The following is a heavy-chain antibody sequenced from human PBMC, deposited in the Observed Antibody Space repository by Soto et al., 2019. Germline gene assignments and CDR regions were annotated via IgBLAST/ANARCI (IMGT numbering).Heavy chain of an antibody. CDR1: GYNFNGYY. J-gene: IGHJ4*02. D-gene: IGHD6-19*01. CDR2: MNPNTGGA. Sequence: QVNLVQSGAAVKKPGASVKVSCKASGYNFNGYYIHWVRQAPGQGLEWMGWMNPNTGGANYAQKFQGKVIMTTDTSISTAYLELRSLTSDYPAVYYCAKVISTIGSKQWLAQTKHQALDYWGQGTLVTVSS. CDR3: AKVISTIGSKQWLAQTKHQALDY. V-gene: IGHV1-2*02.